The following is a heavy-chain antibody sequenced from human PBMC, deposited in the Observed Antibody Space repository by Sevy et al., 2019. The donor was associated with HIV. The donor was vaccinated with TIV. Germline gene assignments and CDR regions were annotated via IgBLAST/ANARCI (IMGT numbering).Heavy chain of an antibody. CDR1: GFTFSKYS. V-gene: IGHV3-23*01. CDR2: LSFGCGEI. D-gene: IGHD2-8*01. CDR3: AREGCTKPHDY. J-gene: IGHJ4*02. Sequence: GGSLRLSCAASGFTFSKYSMSWVRQPPGKGLEWVSTLSFGCGEINYADSVKGRFNISRDNSKSSVYLQMNNLRPEETAVYYGAREGCTKPHDYWGQGTLVTVSS.